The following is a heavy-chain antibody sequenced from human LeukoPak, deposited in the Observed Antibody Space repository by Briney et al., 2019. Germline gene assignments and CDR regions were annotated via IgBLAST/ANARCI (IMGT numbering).Heavy chain of an antibody. D-gene: IGHD2-15*01. CDR1: GFTFSIYW. J-gene: IGHJ4*02. CDR2: IKQEVSEK. Sequence: PGGSLRLSCAASGFTFSIYWMSWVRQAPGGWLGWVANIKQEVSEKYYVDSVKGRFTISRDNAKNSLYLQMNSLRAEDTAVYYCARAPYCIGGSCRFDYWGQGTLVTVSS. V-gene: IGHV3-7*03. CDR3: ARAPYCIGGSCRFDY.